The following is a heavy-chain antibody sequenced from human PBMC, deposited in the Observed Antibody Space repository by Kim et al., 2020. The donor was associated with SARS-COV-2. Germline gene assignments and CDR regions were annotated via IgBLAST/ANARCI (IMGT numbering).Heavy chain of an antibody. Sequence: ASVKVSCKASGYAFSSYVMHWVRQAPGQGLEWLGWINGNNGNTKHSPKFQGRVTLTRDAFADTAYMELSDLRSDDTAVYYCARGSDHDYYYGMDVWGQGTTAIVSS. CDR3: ARGSDHDYYYGMDV. J-gene: IGHJ6*02. CDR1: GYAFSSYV. D-gene: IGHD2-21*02. V-gene: IGHV1-3*01. CDR2: INGNNGNT.